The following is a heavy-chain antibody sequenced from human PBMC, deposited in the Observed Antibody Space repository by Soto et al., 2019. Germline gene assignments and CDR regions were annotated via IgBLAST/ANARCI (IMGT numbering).Heavy chain of an antibody. CDR3: VRDSHGDY. Sequence: EVQLVESGGGLVQPGGSLRLSCVASGFTVSSKYMSWVRQAPGKGLVWVSRIDGDVSTDGPTIDYADSVRGRFTISRDNAKNTLYLQMNSLRAEDTGVYYCVRDSHGDYWGQGTLVTVSS. J-gene: IGHJ4*02. CDR2: IDGDVSTDGPTI. V-gene: IGHV3-74*01. CDR1: GFTVSSKY.